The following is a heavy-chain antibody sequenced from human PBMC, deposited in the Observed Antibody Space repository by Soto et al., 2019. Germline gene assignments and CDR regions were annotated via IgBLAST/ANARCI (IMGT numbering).Heavy chain of an antibody. V-gene: IGHV1-69*06. D-gene: IGHD2-2*02. CDR3: AREGRGKKAGYNGLVSLGY. CDR2: IIPIFNST. Sequence: QVQLVQSGAEVKTPGSSLKVSCKVSGSRFSNYVISWVRQAPGHGLEWLGRIIPIFNSTKYAQNFQGRVTMTADKSTRTASLELSSLRSDDTAVYYCAREGRGKKAGYNGLVSLGYWGQGNLVTVSS. CDR1: GSRFSNYV. J-gene: IGHJ4*02.